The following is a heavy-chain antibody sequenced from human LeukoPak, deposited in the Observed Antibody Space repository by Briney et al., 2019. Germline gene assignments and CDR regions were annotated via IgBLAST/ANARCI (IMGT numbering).Heavy chain of an antibody. CDR1: GFTFSSYA. CDR2: ISYDGSNK. D-gene: IGHD1-26*01. Sequence: GGSLRLSCAASGFTFSSYAMHWVRQAPCKGQEWVAVISYDGSNKYYADSVKGRFTISRDNSKNTLYLQMNSLRAEDTAVYYCARDRGSYSYYYYGMDVWGQGTTVTVSS. V-gene: IGHV3-30-3*01. CDR3: ARDRGSYSYYYYGMDV. J-gene: IGHJ6*02.